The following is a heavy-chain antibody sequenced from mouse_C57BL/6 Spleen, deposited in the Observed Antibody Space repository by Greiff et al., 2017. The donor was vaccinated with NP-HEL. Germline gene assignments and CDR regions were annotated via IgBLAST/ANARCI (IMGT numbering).Heavy chain of an antibody. CDR2: ISDGGSYT. Sequence: EVNVVESGGGLVKPGGSLKLSCAASGFTFSSYAMSWVRQTPEKRLEWVATISDGGSYTYYPDNVKGRFTISRDNAKNNLYLQMSHLKSEDTAMYYCASSTGTGFAYWGQGTLVTVSA. V-gene: IGHV5-4*03. D-gene: IGHD4-1*02. CDR1: GFTFSSYA. J-gene: IGHJ3*01. CDR3: ASSTGTGFAY.